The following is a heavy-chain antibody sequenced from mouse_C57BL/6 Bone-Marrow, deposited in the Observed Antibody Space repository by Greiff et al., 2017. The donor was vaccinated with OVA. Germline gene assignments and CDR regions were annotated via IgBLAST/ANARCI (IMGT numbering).Heavy chain of an antibody. CDR1: GFNIKDDY. V-gene: IGHV14-4*01. Sequence: VQLQRSGAELVRPGASVKLSCTASGFNIKDDYMHWVKQRPEQGLEWIGWVDPETGDTEYASKFQGKATITADTSSNTAYLQLSSLTAEDTAVYYCTTPFAYWGQGTLVTVSA. CDR2: VDPETGDT. J-gene: IGHJ3*01. CDR3: TTPFAY.